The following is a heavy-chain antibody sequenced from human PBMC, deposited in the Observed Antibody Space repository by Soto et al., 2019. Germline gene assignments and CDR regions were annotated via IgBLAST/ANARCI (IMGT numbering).Heavy chain of an antibody. J-gene: IGHJ4*02. CDR3: ERDLIIADTPGDDFDY. Sequence: EVQLVESGGGLVQPGGSLRLSCATSGFTFTTYWMHWVRQAPGKGLMWVSRITPDGGSTSYADSVKGRFTISRDNAKNKLYLQMNGLRAEDTAIYYCERDLIIADTPGDDFDYWGQGTLVAVSS. D-gene: IGHD5-12*01. CDR2: ITPDGGST. V-gene: IGHV3-74*01. CDR1: GFTFTTYW.